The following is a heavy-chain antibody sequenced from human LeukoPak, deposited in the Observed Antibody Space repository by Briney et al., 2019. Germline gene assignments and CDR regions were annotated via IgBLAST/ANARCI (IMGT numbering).Heavy chain of an antibody. V-gene: IGHV4-59*01. CDR2: IYYSGST. Sequence: SSETLSLTCTVSGGSISTYYWSWIRQPPGKGLEWIGYIYYSGSTNYNPSLKSRVTISVDTSKNQFSLKLGSVTAADTAVYYCARGGYYGSGNDFRFDPWGQGTLVTVSS. D-gene: IGHD3-10*01. CDR3: ARGGYYGSGNDFRFDP. J-gene: IGHJ5*02. CDR1: GGSISTYY.